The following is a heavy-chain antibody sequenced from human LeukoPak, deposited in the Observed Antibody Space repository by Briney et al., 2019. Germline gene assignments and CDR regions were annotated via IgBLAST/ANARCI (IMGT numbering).Heavy chain of an antibody. Sequence: ASVKVSCKASGYTFTSFGISWVRQAPGQGLEWMGWISAYNGNTNYARKVQGRVTMTTDTSTSTAYMELRSLRSDDTAMYHCVRDLGVDTTMIFFDYWGQGSLVTVSS. CDR3: VRDLGVDTTMIFFDY. CDR1: GYTFTSFG. J-gene: IGHJ4*02. D-gene: IGHD3-22*01. CDR2: ISAYNGNT. V-gene: IGHV1-18*01.